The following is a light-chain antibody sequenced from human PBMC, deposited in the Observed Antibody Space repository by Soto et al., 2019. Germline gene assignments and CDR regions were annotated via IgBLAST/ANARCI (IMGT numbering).Light chain of an antibody. V-gene: IGLV2-14*01. CDR3: SSYTSTNPLV. CDR1: SSDVGDYNY. Sequence: QSALTQPASVSGSPGQSITISCTGTSSDVGDYNYVSWYQQHPGKAPKLIIYGVSNRPSGISNRFSGPKSGNTASLTISGLQAEDEADYYCSSYTSTNPLVFGGGTKLTVL. J-gene: IGLJ2*01. CDR2: GVS.